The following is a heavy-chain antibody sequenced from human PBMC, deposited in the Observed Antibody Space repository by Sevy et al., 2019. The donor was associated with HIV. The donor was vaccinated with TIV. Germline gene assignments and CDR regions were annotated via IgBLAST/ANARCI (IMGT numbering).Heavy chain of an antibody. CDR3: ARDHYYGSGSYYPLDY. CDR2: ISSSSSYI. Sequence: GGSLRLSCAASGFTFSSYSMNWVRQAPGKGLEWVSSISSSSSYIYYADSVKGRFTISRDNAKNSLYLQMNSPRAEDTAVYDCARDHYYGSGSYYPLDYWGQGTLVTVSS. J-gene: IGHJ4*02. V-gene: IGHV3-21*01. D-gene: IGHD3-10*01. CDR1: GFTFSSYS.